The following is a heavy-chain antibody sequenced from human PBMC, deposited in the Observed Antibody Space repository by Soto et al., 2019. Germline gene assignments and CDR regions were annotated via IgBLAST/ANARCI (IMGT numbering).Heavy chain of an antibody. Sequence: SQTLSLTCAISGDSVSSNSAAWNWIRQSPSRGLEWLGRTYYRSKWYNGYAVSVKSRITINPDTSKNQFSLQLNSVTPEDTAVYYCARKYCSGGSCRNWFDPWGQGTLVTVSS. CDR3: ARKYCSGGSCRNWFDP. CDR2: TYYRSKWYN. CDR1: GDSVSSNSAA. D-gene: IGHD2-15*01. J-gene: IGHJ5*02. V-gene: IGHV6-1*01.